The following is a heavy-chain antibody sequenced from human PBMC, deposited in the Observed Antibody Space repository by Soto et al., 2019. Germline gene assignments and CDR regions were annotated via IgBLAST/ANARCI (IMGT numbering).Heavy chain of an antibody. D-gene: IGHD3-16*02. V-gene: IGHV2-5*02. Sequence: QITLKESGPTLVKPTQTLTLTCTFSGFSLSTSGVGVGWIRQPPGKALEWLALIYWDDDKRYSPSLKSRLTITKDTPQNQVVLTMTNMDPVDTANYYWAHIGPGGVIPDYWGQGTLVTVSS. CDR1: GFSLSTSGVG. CDR2: IYWDDDK. J-gene: IGHJ4*02. CDR3: AHIGPGGVIPDY.